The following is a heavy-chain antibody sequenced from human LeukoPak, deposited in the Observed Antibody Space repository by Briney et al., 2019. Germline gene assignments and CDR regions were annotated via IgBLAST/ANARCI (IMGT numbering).Heavy chain of an antibody. J-gene: IGHJ6*03. D-gene: IGHD3-3*01. CDR1: GGSISSYY. Sequence: SETLSLTCTVSGGSISSYYWGWIRQPPGKGLEWIGSIYYSGSTYYNPSLKSRVTISVDTSKNQFSLKLSSVTAADTAVYYCARAHDFWSGYYPYYYMDVWGKGTTVTVSS. CDR3: ARAHDFWSGYYPYYYMDV. V-gene: IGHV4-39*07. CDR2: IYYSGST.